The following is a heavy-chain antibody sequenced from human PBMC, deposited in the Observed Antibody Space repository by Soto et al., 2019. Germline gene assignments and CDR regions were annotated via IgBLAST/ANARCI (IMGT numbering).Heavy chain of an antibody. CDR3: ARAQGMAAAGRAPFDS. D-gene: IGHD6-13*01. Sequence: QVQLVQSGAEVKKPGASVKVSCKASGYTFTSYYIHCVRQAPGQGLEWMGIINPSSGSTNYAQKFQGRLTMTRDTSPTTVYMELSRLTSEDTAVYYCARAQGMAAAGRAPFDSWGQGALVTVSS. CDR1: GYTFTSYY. CDR2: INPSSGST. J-gene: IGHJ4*02. V-gene: IGHV1-46*03.